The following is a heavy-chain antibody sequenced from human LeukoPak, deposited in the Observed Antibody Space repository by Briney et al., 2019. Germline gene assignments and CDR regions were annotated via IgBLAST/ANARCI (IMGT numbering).Heavy chain of an antibody. V-gene: IGHV3-74*01. D-gene: IGHD3-22*01. Sequence: GGSLRLSCAASGFTLSNYWMHWVRQAPGKGLVWVSRINSDGINTSYADSVKGRFTISRDNAKNTLNLQMNSLRAEDTAVYYCYYDSSGYPHWGQGTLVTVSS. CDR3: YYDSSGYPH. CDR1: GFTLSNYW. J-gene: IGHJ4*02. CDR2: INSDGINT.